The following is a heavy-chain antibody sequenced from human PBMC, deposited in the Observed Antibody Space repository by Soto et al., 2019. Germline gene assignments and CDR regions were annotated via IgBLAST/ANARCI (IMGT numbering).Heavy chain of an antibody. D-gene: IGHD4-17*01. Sequence: GGSLRLSCEASGFTFNTYSMHWVRQPPGKGLEWLAAIWYDGTQKYYADSVKGRFIISRDNSKKTLYLEMNSLRAEDTAVYYCARAGGTTVTGLWHFDSWGQGTLVTVS. J-gene: IGHJ4*02. V-gene: IGHV3-33*01. CDR1: GFTFNTYS. CDR3: ARAGGTTVTGLWHFDS. CDR2: IWYDGTQK.